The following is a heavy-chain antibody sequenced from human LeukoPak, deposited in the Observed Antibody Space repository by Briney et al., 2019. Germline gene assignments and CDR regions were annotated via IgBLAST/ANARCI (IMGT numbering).Heavy chain of an antibody. CDR3: ARFEYYYDSSGYSGIVDY. V-gene: IGHV4-31*03. J-gene: IGHJ4*02. D-gene: IGHD3-22*01. CDR1: GGSISSGGYY. Sequence: SETLSLTCTVSGGSISSGGYYWSWIRQHPGKGLEWIGYIYYSGSTYYNPSLKSRVTISVDTSKNQFSLKLSSVTAADTAVYYCARFEYYYDSSGYSGIVDYWGQGTLVTVSS. CDR2: IYYSGST.